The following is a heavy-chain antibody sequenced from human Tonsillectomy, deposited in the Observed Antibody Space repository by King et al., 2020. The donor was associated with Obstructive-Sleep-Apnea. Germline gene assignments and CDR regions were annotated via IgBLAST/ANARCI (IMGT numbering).Heavy chain of an antibody. CDR3: VKVPGCLSTTSCYGVNYYYYGMDV. J-gene: IGHJ6*02. CDR1: GFTFSSYA. V-gene: IGHV3-64D*09. D-gene: IGHD2-2*01. CDR2: ISSSGDST. Sequence: VQLVESGGGLVQPGGSLRLSCSASGFTFSSYAMLWVRQAPGKGLEDFSAISSSGDSTTNADSVKGRLHISRDNSKNTLYLQMSSLRAEDTAVYYCVKVPGCLSTTSCYGVNYYYYGMDVWGQGTTVTVSS.